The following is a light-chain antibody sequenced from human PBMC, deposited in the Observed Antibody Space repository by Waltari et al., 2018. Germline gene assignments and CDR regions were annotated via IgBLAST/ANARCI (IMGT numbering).Light chain of an antibody. V-gene: IGLV3-1*01. J-gene: IGLJ2*01. Sequence: SYDLTQPPSVSVSPGQTARIPCSGDKLEDNYVSWYQQMPGQSPLLVIYEDKKRPSGIPERLSGSNSGNTATLTISGTQAMDEADYFCQAWDSSTAHVVFGGGTKLTVL. CDR1: KLEDNY. CDR2: EDK. CDR3: QAWDSSTAHVV.